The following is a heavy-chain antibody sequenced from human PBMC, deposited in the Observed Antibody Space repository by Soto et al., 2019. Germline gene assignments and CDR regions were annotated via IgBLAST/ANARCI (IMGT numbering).Heavy chain of an antibody. CDR2: IYIGGSK. D-gene: IGHD6-13*01. Sequence: GESLKISCAASGFTVSSNYMSWVRQAPGKGLEWVSVIYIGGSKYYADSVQGRCTISRDKSKNTLYLQMNSLRAEDTAVYYCAGGLIDSSSWYGSGAFDIWGQGTMVTVSS. CDR1: GFTVSSNY. J-gene: IGHJ3*02. V-gene: IGHV3-53*01. CDR3: AGGLIDSSSWYGSGAFDI.